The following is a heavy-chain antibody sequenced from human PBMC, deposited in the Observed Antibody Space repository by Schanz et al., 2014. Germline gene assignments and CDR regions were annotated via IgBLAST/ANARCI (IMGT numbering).Heavy chain of an antibody. CDR1: GFTFSDHW. V-gene: IGHV3-7*03. D-gene: IGHD5-12*01. J-gene: IGHJ4*02. Sequence: VQLVESGGALVQPGGSLRLSCSASGFTFSDHWMSWVHQPPGKGLEWVANIKGDSSEKNYVDSVKGRFTLSRDNAKKTMDLQMNSLRVEDTAVYYCARDPNSVNEIDYWGQGTLVTVSS. CDR3: ARDPNSVNEIDY. CDR2: IKGDSSEK.